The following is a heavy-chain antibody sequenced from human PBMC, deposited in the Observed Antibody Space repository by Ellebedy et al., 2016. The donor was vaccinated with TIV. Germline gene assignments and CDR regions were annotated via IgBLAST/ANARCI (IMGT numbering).Heavy chain of an antibody. CDR1: GYTFTGHH. CDR2: INPKNGDT. D-gene: IGHD1-26*01. V-gene: IGHV1-2*02. CDR3: ARDVELPSSLPRRFDP. Sequence: ASVKVSCKASGYTFTGHHMHWVRQAPGQGLEWVGWINPKNGDTHAAQKFQGRVAMTRDTSISTAYMELSRLTSDDTALYFCARDVELPSSLPRRFDPWGQGTLVTVSS. J-gene: IGHJ5*02.